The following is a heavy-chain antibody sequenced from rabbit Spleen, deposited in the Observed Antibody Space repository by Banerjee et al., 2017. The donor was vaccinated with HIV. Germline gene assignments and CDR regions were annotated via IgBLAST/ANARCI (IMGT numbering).Heavy chain of an antibody. CDR3: ARDPAYSSGSGSAIPYL. Sequence: QEQLVESGGGLVQPEGSLTLTCTASGFSFTSSDYMCWVRQAPGKGLEWIACIAGDSSGFTYSATWAKGRFTISKTSSTTVTLQMTSLTAADTATYFCARDPAYSSGSGSAIPYLWGPGTLVTVS. D-gene: IGHD1-1*01. V-gene: IGHV1S45*01. CDR2: IAGDSSGFT. J-gene: IGHJ4*01. CDR1: GFSFTSSDY.